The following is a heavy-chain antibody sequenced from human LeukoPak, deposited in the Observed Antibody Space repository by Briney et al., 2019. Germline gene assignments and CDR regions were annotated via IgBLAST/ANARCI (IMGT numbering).Heavy chain of an antibody. V-gene: IGHV3-66*01. D-gene: IGHD4-17*01. CDR2: IYSGGST. CDR3: ARDLDYGDYPSGY. CDR1: GFTVSSNY. Sequence: PGGSLRLSCAASGFTVSSNYMSWVRQAPGKGLEWVSVIYSGGSTYYADSVKGRFTISRDNSKNTLYLQMNSLRAEDTAVYYCARDLDYGDYPSGYWGQGTLVTVSS. J-gene: IGHJ4*02.